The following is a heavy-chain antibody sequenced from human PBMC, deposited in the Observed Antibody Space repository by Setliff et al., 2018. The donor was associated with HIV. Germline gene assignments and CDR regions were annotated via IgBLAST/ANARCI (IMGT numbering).Heavy chain of an antibody. D-gene: IGHD1-26*01. J-gene: IGHJ4*02. CDR2: IKQDGSEK. V-gene: IGHV3-7*05. CDR1: GFTFSTYW. Sequence: PGGSLRLSCAASGFTFSTYWMSWVRQAPGKGLEWVANIKQDGSEKNYMDSMKGRFTISRDNAKNSLYLQMNSLRVEDTAVYYCATDCAVVGGTGSLDSWGQGTLVTVSS. CDR3: ATDCAVVGGTGSLDS.